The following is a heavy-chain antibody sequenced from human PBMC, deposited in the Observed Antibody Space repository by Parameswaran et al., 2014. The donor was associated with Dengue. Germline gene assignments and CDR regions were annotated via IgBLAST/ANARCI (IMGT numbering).Heavy chain of an antibody. V-gene: IGHV1-3*01. D-gene: IGHD3/OR15-3a*01. CDR3: ARTVTALILWGHYGMDA. CDR2: INVGNGDT. Sequence: WVRQAPGQRLEWMGWINVGNGDTKYSQKFQGRVTITRDTSASTAYMELSSLTSEDTAVYYCARTVTALILWGHYGMDAWGQGTTVTVSS. J-gene: IGHJ6*02.